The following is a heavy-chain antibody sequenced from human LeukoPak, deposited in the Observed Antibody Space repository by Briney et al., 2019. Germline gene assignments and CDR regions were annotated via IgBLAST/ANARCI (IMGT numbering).Heavy chain of an antibody. CDR2: ISAYNGNT. CDR3: ARAEGYDILTGYYRY. CDR1: GYTFTSYG. J-gene: IGHJ4*02. D-gene: IGHD3-9*01. V-gene: IGHV1-18*01. Sequence: ASVKVSCKASGYTFTSYGISWVRQAPGQGLEWMGWISAYNGNTNYAQKFQGRVTITADESTSTAYMELSSLRSEDTAVYYCARAEGYDILTGYYRYWGQGTLVTVSS.